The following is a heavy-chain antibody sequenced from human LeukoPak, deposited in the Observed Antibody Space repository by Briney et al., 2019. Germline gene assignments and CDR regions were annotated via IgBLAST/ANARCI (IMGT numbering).Heavy chain of an antibody. J-gene: IGHJ4*02. Sequence: PSETLSLTCAVYGGSFSGYYWSWIRQPPGKGLEWIGEINHSGSTNYNPSLKSRVTISVDTSKNQFSLKLSSVTAADTAVYYCARRGRITMIVVVIKDHYFDYWGQGTLVTVSS. CDR2: INHSGST. CDR1: GGSFSGYY. CDR3: ARRGRITMIVVVIKDHYFDY. D-gene: IGHD3-22*01. V-gene: IGHV4-34*01.